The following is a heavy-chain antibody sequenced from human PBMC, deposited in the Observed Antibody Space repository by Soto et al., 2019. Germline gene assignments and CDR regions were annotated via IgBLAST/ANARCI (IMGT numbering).Heavy chain of an antibody. CDR3: GVYKAGSGGNGD. D-gene: IGHD6-19*01. Sequence: QVQVQESGPGLVKPSETLSLTCAVSGVSVTSGSHHFLWIRQPPGKGLEWIGQTGSTNYNPSLKSPISISLATSKNQFSLKLSSVTSADTAVYYCGVYKAGSGGNGDCGQGTLVTISS. J-gene: IGHJ1*01. CDR2: QTGST. CDR1: GVSVTSGSHH. V-gene: IGHV4-61*01.